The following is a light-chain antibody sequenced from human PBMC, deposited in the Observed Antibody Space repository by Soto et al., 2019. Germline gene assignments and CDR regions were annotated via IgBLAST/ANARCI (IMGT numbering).Light chain of an antibody. J-gene: IGKJ2*01. CDR2: AAY. CDR3: QQAKSLPFT. Sequence: DIQMTQSPSSLSASVGDTVTISCRASQSLDNWLAWYQQKPGNAPRLLIYAAYTLENGVPSRFSGSGSGSDFTLTISSLQPEDFAIYYCQQAKSLPFTFGQGTKVEI. V-gene: IGKV1-12*01. CDR1: QSLDNW.